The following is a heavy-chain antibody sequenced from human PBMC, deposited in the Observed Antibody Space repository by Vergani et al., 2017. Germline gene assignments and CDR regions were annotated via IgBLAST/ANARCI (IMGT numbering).Heavy chain of an antibody. CDR2: TWYDGNNK. CDR3: ARDLRLLYNRFDP. CDR1: GFTFNQYG. Sequence: QVQLVESGGGVVQPGRSLRLSCAASGFTFNQYGMHWVRQAPGKGLEWVAVTWYDGNNKQYADSVKGRFTISRDNSMSTMYLQMNSLRDEDTGVYYCARDLRLLYNRFDPWGQGTLVTVSS. V-gene: IGHV3-33*01. D-gene: IGHD1-14*01. J-gene: IGHJ5*02.